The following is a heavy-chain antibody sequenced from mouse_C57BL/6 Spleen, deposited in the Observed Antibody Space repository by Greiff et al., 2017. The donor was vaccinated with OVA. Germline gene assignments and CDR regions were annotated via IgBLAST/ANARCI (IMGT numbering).Heavy chain of an antibody. V-gene: IGHV1-64*01. J-gene: IGHJ4*01. Sequence: QVQLQQPGAELVKPGASVKLSCKASGYTFTSYWMHWVKQRPGQGLEWIGMIHPNSGSTNYNEKFKGKATLTVDKSSSTAYMQLSSLTSEDSAVDYCARTSTVRQGNYYAMDYWGQGTSVTVSS. D-gene: IGHD1-1*01. CDR3: ARTSTVRQGNYYAMDY. CDR1: GYTFTSYW. CDR2: IHPNSGST.